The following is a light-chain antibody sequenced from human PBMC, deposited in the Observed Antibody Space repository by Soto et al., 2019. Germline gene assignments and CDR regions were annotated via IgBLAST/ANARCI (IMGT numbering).Light chain of an antibody. J-gene: IGLJ3*02. CDR1: RSNIGNNA. Sequence: QSVLTQTPSASGTPGQTVTISCSGSRSNIGNNAVSWYQQFPGTAPKLLIYNNNQRPSGVPDRFSGSKSGTSASLAISGLQSEYEAEYYCATWDGSPNARGVCGGGNTLTV. V-gene: IGLV1-44*01. CDR3: ATWDGSPNARGV. CDR2: NNN.